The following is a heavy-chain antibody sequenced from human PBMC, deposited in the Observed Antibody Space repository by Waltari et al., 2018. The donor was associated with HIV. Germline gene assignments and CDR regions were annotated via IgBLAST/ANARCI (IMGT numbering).Heavy chain of an antibody. CDR2: ISGSGSHT. Sequence: EVKLVQSGVGLVQPGGSLRLSCTASGVTFRSHAMRWVRQPPGKGLQWVSTISGSGSHTYYADSAKGRFTISRDNSENTLFLQMTRLRVEDTARYFCAKDFDTSGLPYVVIDSWGQGTLVTVSS. V-gene: IGHV3-23*04. D-gene: IGHD3-22*01. CDR1: GVTFRSHA. J-gene: IGHJ4*02. CDR3: AKDFDTSGLPYVVIDS.